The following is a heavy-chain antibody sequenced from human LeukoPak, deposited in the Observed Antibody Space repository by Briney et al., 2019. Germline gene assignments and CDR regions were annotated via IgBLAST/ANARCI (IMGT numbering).Heavy chain of an antibody. Sequence: GGSLRLSCAASGFTFDDYAMHWVRQAPGKGLEWVSGISWNSGSIGYADSVKGRFTISRDNAQNSLYLQMNSLRAEDTAVYYCARENAWGYFDFWGQGTLVTVSS. CDR2: ISWNSGSI. CDR3: ARENAWGYFDF. V-gene: IGHV3-9*01. CDR1: GFTFDDYA. D-gene: IGHD7-27*01. J-gene: IGHJ4*02.